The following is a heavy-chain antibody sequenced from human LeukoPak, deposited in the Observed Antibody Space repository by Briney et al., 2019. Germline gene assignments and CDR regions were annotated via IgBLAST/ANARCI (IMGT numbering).Heavy chain of an antibody. Sequence: QPGGSLRLSCAASGFTFNSYAMSWVRQAPGKRLEWVSAISGSGGSTYYADSMRGRFTISRDNSKNTLYLQMNSLRAEDTAVYYCAKTPGYTTVTSHDYWGQGTLVTVSS. CDR1: GFTFNSYA. D-gene: IGHD4-17*01. J-gene: IGHJ4*02. CDR2: ISGSGGST. V-gene: IGHV3-23*01. CDR3: AKTPGYTTVTSHDY.